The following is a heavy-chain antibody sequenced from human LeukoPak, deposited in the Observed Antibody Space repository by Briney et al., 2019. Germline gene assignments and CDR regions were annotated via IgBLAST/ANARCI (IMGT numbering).Heavy chain of an antibody. V-gene: IGHV1-69*04. D-gene: IGHD3-22*01. CDR3: ARDLGYYYDSSDYYSDY. J-gene: IGHJ4*02. Sequence: ASVKVSCKASGGTFSSYAISWVRQAPGQGLEWMGRIIPILGIANYAQKFQGRVTITADKSTSTAYMELSSLRSEDTAVYYCARDLGYYYDSSDYYSDYWGQGTLVTVSS. CDR2: IIPILGIA. CDR1: GGTFSSYA.